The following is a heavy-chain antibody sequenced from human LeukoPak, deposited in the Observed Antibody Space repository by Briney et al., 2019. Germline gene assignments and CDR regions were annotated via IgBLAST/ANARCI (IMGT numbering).Heavy chain of an antibody. CDR2: ISGSGGST. J-gene: IGHJ5*02. CDR3: AKEFERVFRVFGEFWFDP. D-gene: IGHD3-10*02. Sequence: GGSLRLSCAASGFTFSSYAMSWVRQAPGKGLEWVSSISGSGGSTYYADSVKGRFTISRDNSKHTVYLQMNSLRAEDMAVYYCAKEFERVFRVFGEFWFDPWGQGTLVTVSS. V-gene: IGHV3-23*01. CDR1: GFTFSSYA.